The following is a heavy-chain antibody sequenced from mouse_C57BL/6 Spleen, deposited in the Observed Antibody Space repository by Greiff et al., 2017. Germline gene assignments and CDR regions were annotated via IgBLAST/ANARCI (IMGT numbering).Heavy chain of an antibody. D-gene: IGHD3-3*01. V-gene: IGHV1-61*01. J-gene: IGHJ2*01. CDR1: GYTFTSYW. CDR2: IYPSDSET. Sequence: VQLQQPGAELVRPGSSVKLSCKASGYTFTSYWMDWVKLRPGQGLEWIGNIYPSDSETHYNQKFKDKATLTVDKSSSTAYMQLSSLTSEDSAVYYCARAGGGTSDYWGQGTTLTVSS. CDR3: ARAGGGTSDY.